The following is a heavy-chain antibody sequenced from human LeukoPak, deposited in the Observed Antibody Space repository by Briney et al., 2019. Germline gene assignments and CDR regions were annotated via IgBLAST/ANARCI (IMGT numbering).Heavy chain of an antibody. J-gene: IGHJ4*02. CDR1: GSRFTSYW. Sequence: GESLKISCKGSGSRFTSYWIGWVRQMPGKGLEWMGIIYPGDSDTRYSPSFQGQVTISADKSISTAYLQWSSLRASDTAMYYCARRGYCSGGSCPGVLESGGQGSLVTVAS. CDR2: IYPGDSDT. D-gene: IGHD2-15*01. CDR3: ARRGYCSGGSCPGVLES. V-gene: IGHV5-51*01.